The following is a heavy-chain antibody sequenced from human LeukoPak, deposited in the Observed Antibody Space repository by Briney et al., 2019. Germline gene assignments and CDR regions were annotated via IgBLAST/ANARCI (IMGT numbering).Heavy chain of an antibody. V-gene: IGHV1-69*05. CDR3: ARAPGIAAAQVLWFDP. CDR2: TIPIFGTA. J-gene: IGHJ5*02. CDR1: LDTVSSYA. D-gene: IGHD6-13*01. Sequence: SVKVSCKPSLDTVSSYAISSGPHAPEQGVECSGGTIPIFGTANYAQKFQGRVTITTDESTSTAYMELSSLRSEDTAVYYCARAPGIAAAQVLWFDPWGQGTLVTVSS.